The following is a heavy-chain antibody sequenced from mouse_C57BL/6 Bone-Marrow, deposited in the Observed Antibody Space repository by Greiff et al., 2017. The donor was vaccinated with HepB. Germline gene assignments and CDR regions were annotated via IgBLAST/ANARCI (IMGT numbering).Heavy chain of an antibody. CDR1: GYTFTDYE. J-gene: IGHJ4*01. CDR3: TRKRAYYSNYDAMDY. V-gene: IGHV1-15*01. D-gene: IGHD2-5*01. CDR2: IDPETGGT. Sequence: VQLQQSGAELVRPGASVTLSCKASGYTFTDYEMHWVKQTPVHGLEWIGAIDPETGGTAYNQKFKGKAILTAGKSSSTAYMELRSLTSEDSAVYYCTRKRAYYSNYDAMDYWGQGTSVTVSS.